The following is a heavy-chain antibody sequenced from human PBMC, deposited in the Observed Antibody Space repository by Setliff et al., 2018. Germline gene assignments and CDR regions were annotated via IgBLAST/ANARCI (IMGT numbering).Heavy chain of an antibody. CDR2: IYYSGST. D-gene: IGHD7-27*01. Sequence: SETLSLTCRVSGGSISSGNYYWGLIRQPPGKGLEWVATIYYSGSTYSNPSLKSRLIISVDAPDNQFSVKLSSVTAADTAVYYCARDYWGSLDYWGQGTLVTVSS. J-gene: IGHJ4*02. CDR1: GGSISSGNYY. CDR3: ARDYWGSLDY. V-gene: IGHV4-39*02.